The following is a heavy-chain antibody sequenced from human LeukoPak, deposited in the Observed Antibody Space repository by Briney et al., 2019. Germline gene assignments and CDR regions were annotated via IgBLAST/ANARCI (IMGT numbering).Heavy chain of an antibody. D-gene: IGHD5-18*01. CDR2: IYHSGST. V-gene: IGHV4-30-2*01. CDR3: ARGRVGTAMVIFDY. CDR1: GGSISSGGYY. J-gene: IGHJ4*02. Sequence: PSETLSLTCTVSGGSISSGGYYWSWIRQPPGKGLEWIGYIYHSGSTYYNPSLKSRVTISVDRSKNQFSLKLSSVTAADTAVYYCARGRVGTAMVIFDYWGQGTLVTVSS.